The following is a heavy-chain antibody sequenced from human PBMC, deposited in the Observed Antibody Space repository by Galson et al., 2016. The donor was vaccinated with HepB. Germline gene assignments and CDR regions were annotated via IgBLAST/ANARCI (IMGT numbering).Heavy chain of an antibody. V-gene: IGHV5-51*01. Sequence: QSGAEVKRPGESLKISCQGSGYNFADYWIGWVRQMPGKGLEWMGIIYPDASHTTYSPSFQGQVPFPAERSINTAYLQWSRLQASATAMSSCARRREGYYGMDVWGQGTTVIVSS. J-gene: IGHJ6*02. CDR1: GYNFADYW. CDR3: ARRREGYYGMDV. CDR2: IYPDASHT. D-gene: IGHD5-24*01.